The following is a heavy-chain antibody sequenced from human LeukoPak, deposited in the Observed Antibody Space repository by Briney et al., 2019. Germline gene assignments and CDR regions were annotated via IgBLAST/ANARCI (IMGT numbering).Heavy chain of an antibody. CDR1: GFTFSSYS. CDR3: ARDQGDSSGWYLHYYYYYMDV. Sequence: KAGGSLRLSCAASGFTFSSYSMNWVRQAPGKGLEWVSSISSSSSYIYYADSMKGRFTISRDNAKNSLYLQMNSLRAEDTAVYYCARDQGDSSGWYLHYYYYYMDVWGKGTTVTVSS. J-gene: IGHJ6*03. D-gene: IGHD6-19*01. CDR2: ISSSSSYI. V-gene: IGHV3-21*01.